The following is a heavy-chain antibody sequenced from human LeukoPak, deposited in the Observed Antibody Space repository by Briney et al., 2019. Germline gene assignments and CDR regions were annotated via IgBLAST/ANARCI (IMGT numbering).Heavy chain of an antibody. D-gene: IGHD7-27*01. V-gene: IGHV4-31*03. Sequence: SETLSLTCTVSGGSISSGGYYWSWIRQHPGEGLEWIGYIYYSGSTYYNPSLKSRVTISVDTSKNQFSLKLSSVTAADTAVYYCARAHLGWFDPWGQGTLVTVSS. CDR3: ARAHLGWFDP. CDR2: IYYSGST. CDR1: GGSISSGGYY. J-gene: IGHJ5*02.